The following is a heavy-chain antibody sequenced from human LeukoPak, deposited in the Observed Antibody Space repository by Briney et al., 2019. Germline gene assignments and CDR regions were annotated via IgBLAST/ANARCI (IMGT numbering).Heavy chain of an antibody. V-gene: IGHV1-69*06. CDR3: ARAQSPLVAATFAFDI. D-gene: IGHD2-15*01. CDR2: IIPIFGTA. CDR1: GGTFSSYA. J-gene: IGHJ3*02. Sequence: SVKVSCKASGGTFSSYAISWVRQAPGQGLEWMGGIIPIFGTANYAQKFQGRVTITADKSTSTAYMELSSLRSEDTAVYYCARAQSPLVAATFAFDIWGQGTMVTVSS.